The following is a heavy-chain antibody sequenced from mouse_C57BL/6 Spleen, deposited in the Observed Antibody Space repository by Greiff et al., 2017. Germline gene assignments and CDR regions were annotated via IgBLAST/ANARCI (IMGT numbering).Heavy chain of an antibody. CDR1: GYTFTSYW. V-gene: IGHV1-69*01. CDR2: IDPSDSYT. J-gene: IGHJ1*03. Sequence: QVQLQQPGAELVMPGASVKLSCKASGYTFTSYWMHWVKQRPGQGLEWIGEIDPSDSYTNYNQKFKGKSTLTVDKSSSTAYMQLSSLTSEDSAVYYCALYGSSRYWYFDVWGTGTTVTVSS. D-gene: IGHD1-1*01. CDR3: ALYGSSRYWYFDV.